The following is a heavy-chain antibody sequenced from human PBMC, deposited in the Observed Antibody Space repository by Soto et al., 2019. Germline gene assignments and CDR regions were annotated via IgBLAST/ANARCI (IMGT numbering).Heavy chain of an antibody. V-gene: IGHV3-74*01. J-gene: IGHJ4*02. CDR3: ARGGAMGVDY. Sequence: EVQLVESGGGVVQPGGSLRLSCKASGFPFNTHWMHWVRKAQGKGLVWVSRFYFDGTTTNYADSVKGRLTVSRDNAKNTVYLHVNTLRDEDTAVYYCARGGAMGVDYWGQGTLVTVSS. CDR1: GFPFNTHW. D-gene: IGHD1-26*01. CDR2: FYFDGTTT.